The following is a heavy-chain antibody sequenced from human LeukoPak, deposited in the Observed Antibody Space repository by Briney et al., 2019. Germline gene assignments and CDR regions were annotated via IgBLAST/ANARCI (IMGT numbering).Heavy chain of an antibody. Sequence: GSLRLSCAASGFTFSSYAMHWVRQAPGKGLEWVAVISYDGSNKYYADSVKGRFTISRDNSKNTLYLQMNSLRAEDTAVYYCARDMGEPPFDYWGQGTLVTVSS. J-gene: IGHJ4*02. CDR3: ARDMGEPPFDY. D-gene: IGHD3-16*01. CDR1: GFTFSSYA. CDR2: ISYDGSNK. V-gene: IGHV3-30*04.